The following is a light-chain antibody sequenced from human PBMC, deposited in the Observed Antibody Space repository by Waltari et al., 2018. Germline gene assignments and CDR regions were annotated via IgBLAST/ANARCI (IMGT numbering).Light chain of an antibody. CDR1: SSDVGTYNY. J-gene: IGLJ2*01. CDR2: DVS. V-gene: IGLV2-14*03. CDR3: SSYTSSSTLV. Sequence: QSALTQPASVSGSPGQSITIPCTGTSSDVGTYNYVSCYQQHPGKAPKLMIYDVSNRPSGVSNRFSGSKSGNTASLTISGLQAEDEADYYCSSYTSSSTLVFGGGTKLTVL.